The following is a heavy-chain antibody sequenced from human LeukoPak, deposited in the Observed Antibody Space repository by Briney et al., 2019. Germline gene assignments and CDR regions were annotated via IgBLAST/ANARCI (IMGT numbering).Heavy chain of an antibody. Sequence: GGSLRLSCAAAGFTFSSYAMSWVRQAPGKGLEWVSGLSGRGGITYYADSVKGRFTISRDNSKNTRYLQMNSLRAEDTAIYYCAKDLCSGPSCYQAGGDGMDVWGQGTTVTVSS. V-gene: IGHV3-23*01. CDR3: AKDLCSGPSCYQAGGDGMDV. CDR2: LSGRGGIT. CDR1: GFTFSSYA. D-gene: IGHD2-2*01. J-gene: IGHJ6*02.